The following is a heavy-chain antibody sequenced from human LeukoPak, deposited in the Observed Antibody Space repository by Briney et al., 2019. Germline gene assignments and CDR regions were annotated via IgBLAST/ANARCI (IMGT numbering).Heavy chain of an antibody. D-gene: IGHD4/OR15-4a*01. Sequence: GGSLRLSCVASGFTFSSDRMNLVRQAPGKGLEGFSTIYSGSDYIYYADSVKGRFTISRDNAKNSLYLQMDSLRAEDTAVYYCARDLPVSGAYHNFDCWGQGTLVTVSS. CDR2: IYSGSDYI. CDR3: ARDLPVSGAYHNFDC. V-gene: IGHV3-21*01. CDR1: GFTFSSDR. J-gene: IGHJ4*02.